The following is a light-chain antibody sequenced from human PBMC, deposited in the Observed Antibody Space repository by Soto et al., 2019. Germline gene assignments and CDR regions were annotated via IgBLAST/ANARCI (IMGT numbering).Light chain of an antibody. Sequence: QSVLTQPASVSGSPGQSITISCTGTSSDVGGYNYVSWYQQRPGKAPKIIIYEVTNRPSGVSNRFSGSKSGNTASLTISGRQAEDDADYYCSSFTSRFTFNYIFGTGTKLTVL. J-gene: IGLJ1*01. CDR1: SSDVGGYNY. V-gene: IGLV2-14*01. CDR2: EVT. CDR3: SSFTSRFTFNYI.